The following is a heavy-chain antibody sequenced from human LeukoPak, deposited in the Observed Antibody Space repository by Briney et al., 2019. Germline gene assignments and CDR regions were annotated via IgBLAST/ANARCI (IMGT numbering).Heavy chain of an antibody. CDR1: GFSFSNAW. CDR2: IKSKTHGGTT. Sequence: GGSLRLSCAASGFSFSNAWMSWVRQAPGKGLEWVGRIKSKTHGGTTDYAAPVKGRFTISRDDSKDTLYLQMNALKTEDTAVYYCSTDEWSWGQGTLVTVSS. V-gene: IGHV3-15*01. CDR3: STDEWS. D-gene: IGHD3-3*01. J-gene: IGHJ4*02.